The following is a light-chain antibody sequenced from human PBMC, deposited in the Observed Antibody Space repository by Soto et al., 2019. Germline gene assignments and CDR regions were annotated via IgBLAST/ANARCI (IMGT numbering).Light chain of an antibody. CDR1: SSDVGSYNR. Sequence: SLLTQPPSLSGSPGQSVAISCPGTSSDVGSYNRVSWYQQPPGTAPKVMIYEVSNRPSGVPDRFSGSKSGNTASLTISGLQAEDEADYYCSSYTSSNTYVFGTGTKVTGL. V-gene: IGLV2-18*02. CDR2: EVS. CDR3: SSYTSSNTYV. J-gene: IGLJ1*01.